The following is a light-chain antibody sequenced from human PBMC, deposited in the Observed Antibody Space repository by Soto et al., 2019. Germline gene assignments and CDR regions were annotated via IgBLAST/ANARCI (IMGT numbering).Light chain of an antibody. Sequence: QSVLTQPASVSGSPGQSITISCTGTSSDVGGYNYVSWYQQHPGKAPKHMIYDVSNRPTGVSNRVSGSRSGNTASLTISGVQAEDEADYYCSAYTASSTDVVGAGVKVTVL. CDR1: SSDVGGYNY. CDR2: DVS. J-gene: IGLJ1*01. CDR3: SAYTASSTDV. V-gene: IGLV2-14*01.